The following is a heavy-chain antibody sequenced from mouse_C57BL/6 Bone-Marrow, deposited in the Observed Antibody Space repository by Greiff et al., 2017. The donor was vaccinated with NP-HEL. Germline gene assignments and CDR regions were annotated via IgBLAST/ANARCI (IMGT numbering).Heavy chain of an antibody. CDR3: ARGGLRYYFDY. D-gene: IGHD2-4*01. CDR2: IDPSDSYT. Sequence: QVQLQQPGAELVRPGPSVKLSCKASGYTFTSYWMHWVKQRPGQGLEWIGVIDPSDSYTNYNQKFKGKATLTVDTSSSTAYMQLSSLTSEDSAVYYCARGGLRYYFDYWGQGTTLTVSS. V-gene: IGHV1-59*01. CDR1: GYTFTSYW. J-gene: IGHJ2*01.